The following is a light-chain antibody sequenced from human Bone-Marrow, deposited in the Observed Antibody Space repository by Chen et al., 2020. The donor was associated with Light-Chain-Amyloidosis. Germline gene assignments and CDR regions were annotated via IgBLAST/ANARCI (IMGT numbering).Light chain of an antibody. CDR2: SNN. CDR1: SSNVGGIT. V-gene: IGLV1-44*01. CDR3: AHWDDSMMGRL. Sequence: QSLLTQPPSASGTPGQRVTLSCSGTSSNVGGITVNWYQQVPGTAPKLLIYSNNKRPSGVPDRFSGSKSGTSASLAISGLQSEDEADYYCAHWDDSMMGRLFGGGTELTVL. J-gene: IGLJ3*02.